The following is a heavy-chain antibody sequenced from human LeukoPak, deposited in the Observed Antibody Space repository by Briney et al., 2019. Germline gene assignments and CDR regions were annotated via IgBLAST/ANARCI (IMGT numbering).Heavy chain of an antibody. Sequence: PGGSLRLSCAASGFTVSSNYMSWVRQAPGKGLEWVSVIYSGGSTYYADSVKGRFTISRDNAKNSLYLQMNSLRAEDTALYYCAKAEYYYYGMDVWGQGTTVTVSS. CDR3: AKAEYYYYGMDV. J-gene: IGHJ6*02. CDR2: IYSGGST. V-gene: IGHV3-53*05. CDR1: GFTVSSNY.